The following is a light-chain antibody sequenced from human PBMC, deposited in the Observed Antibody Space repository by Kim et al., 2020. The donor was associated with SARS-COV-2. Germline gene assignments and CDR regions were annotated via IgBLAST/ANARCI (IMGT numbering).Light chain of an antibody. CDR1: QSISSY. V-gene: IGKV1-39*01. CDR3: QQSYSTTRT. J-gene: IGKJ1*01. Sequence: ASVGDRVTITCRASQSISSYLNWYQQKPGKAPKLLIYAASSLQSGVPSRFSGSGSGTDFTLTISSLQPEDFATYYCQQSYSTTRTFGQGTKVDIK. CDR2: AAS.